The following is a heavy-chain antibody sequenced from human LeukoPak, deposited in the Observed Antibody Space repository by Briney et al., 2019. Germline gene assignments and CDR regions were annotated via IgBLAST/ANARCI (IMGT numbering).Heavy chain of an antibody. Sequence: PGGSLRLSCAASGFIFKNYGMHWVRQAPGKGLEWVAVIWYDGSYEDYGDSVKGRFSISRDNSKNTVYLQMNSLRVEDTAVYYCAKDYIRIGSSGLRTGAFDIWGQGTRVTVSS. CDR1: GFIFKNYG. V-gene: IGHV3-33*06. CDR2: IWYDGSYE. D-gene: IGHD3/OR15-3a*01. J-gene: IGHJ3*02. CDR3: AKDYIRIGSSGLRTGAFDI.